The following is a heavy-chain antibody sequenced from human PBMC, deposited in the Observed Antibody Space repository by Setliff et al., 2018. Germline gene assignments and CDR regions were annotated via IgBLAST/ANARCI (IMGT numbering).Heavy chain of an antibody. D-gene: IGHD2-2*01. CDR3: VRTFNGSPADR. J-gene: IGHJ5*02. CDR2: IYYTGIT. CDR1: GGSIRSSYYY. Sequence: PSETLSLTCTVSGGSIRSSYYYWGWIRQPPGKGLEWIGSIYYTGITYYNPSLKSRVTISEDMSENQISLKLNPVTAADTAVYYCVRTFNGSPADRWGQGTLVTVSS. V-gene: IGHV4-39*01.